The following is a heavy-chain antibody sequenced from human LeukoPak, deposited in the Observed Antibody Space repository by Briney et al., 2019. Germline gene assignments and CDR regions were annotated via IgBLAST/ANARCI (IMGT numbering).Heavy chain of an antibody. V-gene: IGHV3-23*01. CDR3: AKDLFNSNDAFDI. D-gene: IGHD6-13*01. CDR1: GFTFSSYA. J-gene: IGHJ3*02. CDR2: ISGSGGST. Sequence: GGSLRRCCAASGFTFSSYAMSGVRQARGKGLEWVSAISGSGGSTYYEYAVKGRFTTSRNNSKNTLYLQMNSLRAEDTAVYYCAKDLFNSNDAFDIWGQGTMVTVSS.